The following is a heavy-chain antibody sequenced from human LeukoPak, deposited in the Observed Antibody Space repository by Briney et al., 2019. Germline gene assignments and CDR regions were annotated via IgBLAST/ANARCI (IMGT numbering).Heavy chain of an antibody. CDR2: ISSSSSYI. CDR3: ARDHLEPYYYGSGSYAY. D-gene: IGHD3-10*01. CDR1: GFTFSSYS. J-gene: IGHJ4*02. Sequence: GGSLRLSCAASGFTFSSYSMNRVRQAPGKGLEWVSSISSSSSYIYYADSVKGRFTISRDNAKNSLYLQMNSLRAEDTAVYYCARDHLEPYYYGSGSYAYWGQGTLVTVSS. V-gene: IGHV3-21*01.